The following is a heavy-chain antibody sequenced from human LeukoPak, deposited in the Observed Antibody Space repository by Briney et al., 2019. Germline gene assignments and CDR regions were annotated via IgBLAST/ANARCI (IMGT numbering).Heavy chain of an antibody. CDR3: AKDQVISGSEASDI. CDR1: GFTFSSYN. CDR2: ISGSGVGT. J-gene: IGHJ3*02. Sequence: GGSLRLSCAASGFTFSSYNLNWVRQAPGKGLEWVSAISGSGVGTYYAHSVKGRFTISRDNSWNTLYLQMSSLRAEDTAVYYCAKDQVISGSEASDIWGQGTMVTVSS. D-gene: IGHD2-21*01. V-gene: IGHV3-23*01.